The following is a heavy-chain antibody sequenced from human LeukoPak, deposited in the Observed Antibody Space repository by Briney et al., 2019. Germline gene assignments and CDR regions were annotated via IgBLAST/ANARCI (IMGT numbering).Heavy chain of an antibody. CDR1: GFTFSSYA. CDR2: ISGSGGST. J-gene: IGHJ4*02. Sequence: GGSLRLSCAASGFTFSSYAMSWVRQAPGKGLEWVSAISGSGGSTYYADSVKGRFTISIDNSKNTLYLQMNSLRAEDTAVYYCAKDSGQWLATANDYWGQGTLVTVSS. CDR3: AKDSGQWLATANDY. D-gene: IGHD6-19*01. V-gene: IGHV3-23*01.